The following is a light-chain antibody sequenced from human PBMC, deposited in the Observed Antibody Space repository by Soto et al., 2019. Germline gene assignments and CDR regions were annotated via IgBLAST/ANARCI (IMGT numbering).Light chain of an antibody. Sequence: QTVVTQEPSLTVSPGGTVTLTCATSTGAVTSGYYPNWFQQKPGQAPRALIYSTNNKYSWTPARFSGSLLGGKAALTLSGVQPEDEADYYCLHYYGAQLGVFGGGTKLSVL. V-gene: IGLV7-43*01. J-gene: IGLJ2*01. CDR2: STN. CDR3: LHYYGAQLGV. CDR1: TGAVTSGYY.